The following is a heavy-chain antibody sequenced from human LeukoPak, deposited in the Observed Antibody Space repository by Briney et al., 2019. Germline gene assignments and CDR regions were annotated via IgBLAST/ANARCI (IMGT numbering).Heavy chain of an antibody. CDR2: ISSSDSTI. CDR1: GFTFSSYE. D-gene: IGHD1-26*01. V-gene: IGHV3-48*03. J-gene: IGHJ6*03. Sequence: GGSLRLSCAASGFTFSSYEMNWVRQAPGKGLEWVSYISSSDSTIYYADSVKGRFTISRDNAKNSLYLQMNSLRAEDTAVYYCARDPYSGSYGDYYYYYMDVWGKGTTVTISS. CDR3: ARDPYSGSYGDYYYYYMDV.